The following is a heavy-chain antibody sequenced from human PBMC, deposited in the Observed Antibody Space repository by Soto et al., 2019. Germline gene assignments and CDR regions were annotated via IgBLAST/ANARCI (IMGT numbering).Heavy chain of an antibody. J-gene: IGHJ4*02. Sequence: QVQLVQSGAEVKKPGASVKVSCKASGYSFTTYDINWVRQATGQGLEWMGWMNTNSGETHYGQKFQGRVTMTRDTSISTAYMELSSLMSEDTAVYYCARGDPSSPPFGYWGQGTQVTVSS. CDR2: MNTNSGET. D-gene: IGHD3-16*01. CDR3: ARGDPSSPPFGY. V-gene: IGHV1-8*01. CDR1: GYSFTTYD.